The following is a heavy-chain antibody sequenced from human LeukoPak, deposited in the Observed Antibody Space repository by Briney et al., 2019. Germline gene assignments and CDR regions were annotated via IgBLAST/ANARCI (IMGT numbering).Heavy chain of an antibody. V-gene: IGHV3-7*03. J-gene: IGHJ4*02. Sequence: KGLEWVASVRPDGTEKTYVDSVKGRFTISRDNAKDSLYLQMNSLRAEDTAVYYCATSRASNHDWGQGTLVTVSS. CDR2: VRPDGTEK. CDR3: ATSRASNHD.